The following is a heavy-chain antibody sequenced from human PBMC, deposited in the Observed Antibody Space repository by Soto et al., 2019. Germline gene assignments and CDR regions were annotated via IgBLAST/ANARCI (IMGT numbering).Heavy chain of an antibody. CDR3: ARLGGSYAVPHFDY. CDR2: IYYSGTTT. Sequence: SETLSLTCTVSGGSISSGDYYWSWIRQPPGKGLEWMGYIYYSGTTTNYNPSLKSRVTLSVDTSKNQFSLKLSSVTAADTAVYYCARLGGSYAVPHFDYWGQGTLVTSPQ. CDR1: GGSISSGDYY. V-gene: IGHV4-61*08. J-gene: IGHJ4*02. D-gene: IGHD1-26*01.